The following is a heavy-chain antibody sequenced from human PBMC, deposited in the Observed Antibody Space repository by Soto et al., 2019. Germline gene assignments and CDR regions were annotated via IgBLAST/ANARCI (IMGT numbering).Heavy chain of an antibody. J-gene: IGHJ4*02. Sequence: QVQLVESGGGVVQPGRSLRLSCAASGFIFSSFGMHWVRQAPGKGLEWEAHIWYDGSNTYYADSVKGRFTISRDNSRNTLYLQMNSLRAEDTAVYHCVRDLLGSGGHFDYWGQGTLVSVSS. CDR2: IWYDGSNT. CDR1: GFIFSSFG. D-gene: IGHD7-27*01. CDR3: VRDLLGSGGHFDY. V-gene: IGHV3-33*01.